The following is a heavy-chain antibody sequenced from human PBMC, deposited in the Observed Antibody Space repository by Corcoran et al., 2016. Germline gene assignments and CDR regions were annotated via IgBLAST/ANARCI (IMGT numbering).Heavy chain of an antibody. CDR2: IYWDDDK. CDR1: GFSLTTTGVG. Sequence: QITLKESGPTLVKPTQTLTLTCTFSGFSLTTTGVGVGWIRQPPGKALEWLAVIYWDDDKRYSQSLRSRLTISKDTSKNQVVLTMTNMDPVDTATYYCAHRLLGTRDWNYVSLDYWGQGTLVTVSA. V-gene: IGHV2-5*02. CDR3: AHRLLGTRDWNYVSLDY. J-gene: IGHJ4*02. D-gene: IGHD1-7*01.